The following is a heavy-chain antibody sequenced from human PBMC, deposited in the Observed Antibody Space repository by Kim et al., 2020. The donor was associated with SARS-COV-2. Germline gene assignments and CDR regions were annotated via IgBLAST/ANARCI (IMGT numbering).Heavy chain of an antibody. CDR2: IYYSGST. J-gene: IGHJ6*02. V-gene: IGHV4-39*01. CDR1: GGSISSSSYY. D-gene: IGHD2-21*01. CDR3: ARQCGGDIVVVPSLMDV. Sequence: SETLSLTCTVSGGSISSSSYYWGWIRQPPGKGLEWIGSIYYSGSTYYNPSLKSRVTISVDTSKNQFSLKLSSVTAADTAVYYCARQCGGDIVVVPSLMDVWGQGTTVTVSS.